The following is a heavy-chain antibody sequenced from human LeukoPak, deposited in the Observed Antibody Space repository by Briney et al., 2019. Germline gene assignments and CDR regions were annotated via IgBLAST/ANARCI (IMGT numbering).Heavy chain of an antibody. CDR2: IYSGGST. V-gene: IGHV3-53*01. CDR1: GFTFTSYW. D-gene: IGHD6-13*01. Sequence: GGSLRLSCAASGFTFTSYWMNWVRQAPGKGLEWVSVIYSGGSTYYADSVKGRFTISRDNSKNTLSLQMNSLRAEDTAVYYCARLLRVGTAAGFDYWGQGTLVTVSS. J-gene: IGHJ4*02. CDR3: ARLLRVGTAAGFDY.